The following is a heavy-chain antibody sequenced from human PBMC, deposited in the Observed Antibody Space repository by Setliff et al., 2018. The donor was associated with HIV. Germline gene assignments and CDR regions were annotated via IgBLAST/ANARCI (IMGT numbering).Heavy chain of an antibody. V-gene: IGHV2-5*01. CDR2: IYWNNDK. Sequence: SGPTLVNPTQTLTLTCTFSGFSLNTPGLGVGWIRQPPGEALEWLALIYWNNDKRYNPSLGSRLSITKDTSKNLAVLVMTNMDAVDTATYYCAHRPLSADDFDYWGQGTQVTVSS. J-gene: IGHJ4*02. CDR3: AHRPLSADDFDY. CDR1: GFSLNTPGLG.